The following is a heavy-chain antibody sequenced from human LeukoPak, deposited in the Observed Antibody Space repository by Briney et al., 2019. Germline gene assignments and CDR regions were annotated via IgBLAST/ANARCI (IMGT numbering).Heavy chain of an antibody. D-gene: IGHD1-14*01. J-gene: IGHJ3*02. CDR2: IKQDGSDK. CDR3: ARDHGIDAFDI. V-gene: IGHV3-7*01. CDR1: GFTLRSYV. Sequence: PGGSLRLSCVASGFTLRSYVMNWVRQAPGEGLEGVANIKQDGSDKNYVDSVKGRFTVSRDNAKNSLYLQLSSLRAEDTAVYYCARDHGIDAFDIWGQGTMVTVSS.